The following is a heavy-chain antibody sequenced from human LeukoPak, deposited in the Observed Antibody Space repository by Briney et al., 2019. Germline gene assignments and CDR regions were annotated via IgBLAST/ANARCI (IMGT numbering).Heavy chain of an antibody. J-gene: IGHJ6*02. Sequence: PSETLSLTCAVSGGSISSSNWWSWVRQPPGKGLEWIGEIYHSGSTNYNPSLKSRVTISVDKSKNQFSLKLSSVTAADTAVYYCAGLSIAAAGYPVYYYYGMDVWGQGTTVTVSS. CDR2: IYHSGST. D-gene: IGHD6-13*01. V-gene: IGHV4-4*02. CDR1: GGSISSSNW. CDR3: AGLSIAAAGYPVYYYYGMDV.